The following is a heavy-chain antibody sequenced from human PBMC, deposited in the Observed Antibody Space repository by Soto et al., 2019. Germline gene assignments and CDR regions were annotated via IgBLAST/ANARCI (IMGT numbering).Heavy chain of an antibody. CDR3: AKDRHRSGSPHPFDY. V-gene: IGHV3-23*01. Sequence: PGGSLRLSCVVSGVTFSSYAMSWVRQAPGKGLEWVSSLSRSGGDTYYADSVRGRFTISRDNSNNTLYLQLNSLRADDTAVYYFAKDRHRSGSPHPFDYWGQGTLVTVSS. CDR1: GVTFSSYA. CDR2: LSRSGGDT. J-gene: IGHJ4*02. D-gene: IGHD3-22*01.